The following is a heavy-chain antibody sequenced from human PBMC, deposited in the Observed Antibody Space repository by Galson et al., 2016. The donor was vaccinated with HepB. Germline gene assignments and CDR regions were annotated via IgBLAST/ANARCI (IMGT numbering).Heavy chain of an antibody. J-gene: IGHJ4*02. CDR2: ISYDGSHK. CDR1: GFTFSSYA. D-gene: IGHD6-13*01. Sequence: SLRLSCAAPGFTFSSYAMHWVRQAPGKGLEWVALISYDGSHKYYADSVKGRFSISRDNSKSTLYLQMNSLRADDTAVYYCATIPATGVPSFDYWGQGTLVTVSS. V-gene: IGHV3-30*04. CDR3: ATIPATGVPSFDY.